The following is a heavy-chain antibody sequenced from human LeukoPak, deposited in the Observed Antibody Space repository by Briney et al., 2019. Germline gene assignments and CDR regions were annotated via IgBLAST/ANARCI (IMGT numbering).Heavy chain of an antibody. CDR3: ARGKRLGGYTIPFYYYYGMDV. CDR2: INSDGSST. J-gene: IGHJ6*02. V-gene: IGHV3-74*01. CDR1: GFTFSSYW. Sequence: TGGSLRLSCAASGFTFSSYWMHWVRHAPGKGLVWVSRINSDGSSTSYADSVKGRFTISRDNAKNTLYLQMNSLRAEDTAVYYCARGKRLGGYTIPFYYYYGMDVWGQGTTVTVSS. D-gene: IGHD2-2*02.